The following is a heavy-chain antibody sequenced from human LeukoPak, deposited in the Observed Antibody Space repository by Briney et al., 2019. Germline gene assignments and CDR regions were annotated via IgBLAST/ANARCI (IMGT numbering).Heavy chain of an antibody. Sequence: NPSETLSLTCTVSGGSISSSTYYWAWIRQPPGKGLEYIGSYSGSTYYNPSLKSRVTIFVDPSQKQFSLKLSSVTAADTAVYYCARSSYGAGSKPYWVDYWGQGTLVTVSS. CDR1: GGSISSSTYY. J-gene: IGHJ4*02. D-gene: IGHD3-10*01. V-gene: IGHV4-39*01. CDR2: YSGST. CDR3: ARSSYGAGSKPYWVDY.